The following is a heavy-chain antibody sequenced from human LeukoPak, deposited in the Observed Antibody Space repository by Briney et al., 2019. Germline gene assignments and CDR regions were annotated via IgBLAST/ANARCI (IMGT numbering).Heavy chain of an antibody. CDR3: LIAAAGTGYFQH. Sequence: GGSLRLSCAASGFTFGGYSMNWVRQAPGKGLEWVSSISSSSSYIYYADSVKGRFTISRDNAKNSLYLQMNSLRAEDTAVYYCLIAAAGTGYFQHWGQGTLVTVSS. CDR2: ISSSSSYI. CDR1: GFTFGGYS. J-gene: IGHJ1*01. D-gene: IGHD6-13*01. V-gene: IGHV3-21*01.